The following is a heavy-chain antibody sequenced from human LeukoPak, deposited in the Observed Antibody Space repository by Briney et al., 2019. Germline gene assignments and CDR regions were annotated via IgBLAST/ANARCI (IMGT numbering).Heavy chain of an antibody. Sequence: GGSLRLSCAAYGFTFTNYWLTWVRQAPGKGLEWVANINQDGGTEYYVDSMRGRFTISRDNAKNLVYLQINSLRAEDTAVYFCARHTLWRFDYWGQGALVTVSS. CDR3: ARHTLWRFDY. CDR1: GFTFTNYW. J-gene: IGHJ4*02. CDR2: INQDGGTE. V-gene: IGHV3-7*01. D-gene: IGHD1-1*01.